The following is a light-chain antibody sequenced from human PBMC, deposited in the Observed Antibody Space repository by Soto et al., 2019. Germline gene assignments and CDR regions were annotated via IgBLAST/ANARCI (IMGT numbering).Light chain of an antibody. Sequence: DIQMTQSPSSLSASVGDRVTITCRASQSISTYLNWYQQKPGKAPKLLIYAASSFQSGVPSRFSGSGSGADFTLTISSLQPEDFATYYCQQSYSTPLTCGQGTRLEIK. J-gene: IGKJ5*01. CDR1: QSISTY. V-gene: IGKV1-39*01. CDR2: AAS. CDR3: QQSYSTPLT.